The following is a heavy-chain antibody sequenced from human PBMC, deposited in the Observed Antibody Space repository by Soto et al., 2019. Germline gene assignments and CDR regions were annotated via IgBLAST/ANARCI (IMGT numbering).Heavy chain of an antibody. D-gene: IGHD3-3*01. J-gene: IGHJ6*04. Sequence: SETLSLTCAVYGGSFSGYYWSWIRQPPGKGLEWIGEINHSGSTNYNPSLKSRVTISVDTSKNQFSLKLSSVTAADTAVYYCARCSPPPRLRFFGVVPPLRMSVWGKGTTVTVSS. CDR1: GGSFSGYY. CDR2: INHSGST. CDR3: ARCSPPPRLRFFGVVPPLRMSV. V-gene: IGHV4-34*01.